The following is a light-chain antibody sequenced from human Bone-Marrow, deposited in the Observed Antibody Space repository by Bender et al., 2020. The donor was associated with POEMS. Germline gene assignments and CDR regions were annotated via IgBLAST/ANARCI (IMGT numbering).Light chain of an antibody. CDR2: DVS. V-gene: IGLV2-14*02. CDR3: CSYTTPGLYV. J-gene: IGLJ1*01. CDR1: ASDVGSYNL. Sequence: QSALTQPASVSGSPGQSITISCTGSASDVGSYNLVSWYQQHPGRAPKLVISDVSNRPSGVSNRFSGSKSGNTASLTISGLQAEDEADYYCCSYTTPGLYVFGSGTTVTVL.